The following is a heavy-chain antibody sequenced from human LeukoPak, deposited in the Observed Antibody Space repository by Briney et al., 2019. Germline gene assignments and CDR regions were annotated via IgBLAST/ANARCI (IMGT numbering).Heavy chain of an antibody. Sequence: GGSLRLSCAASGFTFSSQGMTWVRQAPGKGLEWVSSISVSGAGTYYADSVRGRFTISRDNSKNTLYLQMNSLRAEDTALYYCAKSWNYYDSSGDDALGIWGQGTMVTVSS. V-gene: IGHV3-23*01. CDR3: AKSWNYYDSSGDDALGI. CDR1: GFTFSSQG. D-gene: IGHD3-22*01. CDR2: ISVSGAGT. J-gene: IGHJ3*02.